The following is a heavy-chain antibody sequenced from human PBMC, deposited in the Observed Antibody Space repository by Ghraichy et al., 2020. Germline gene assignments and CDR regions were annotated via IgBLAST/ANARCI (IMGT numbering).Heavy chain of an antibody. Sequence: ASVKVSCKASGYTFTSYYMHWVRQAPGQGLEWMGIINPSGGSTSYAQKLQGRVTMTRDTYTSTVYMELSSLRSEDTAVYYCAREGCSSTSCPPGAFDIWGQGTMVTVSS. V-gene: IGHV1-46*01. D-gene: IGHD2-2*01. CDR2: INPSGGST. CDR3: AREGCSSTSCPPGAFDI. CDR1: GYTFTSYY. J-gene: IGHJ3*02.